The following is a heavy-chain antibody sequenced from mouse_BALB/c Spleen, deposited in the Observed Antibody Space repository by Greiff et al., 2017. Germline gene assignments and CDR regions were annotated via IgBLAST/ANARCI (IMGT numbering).Heavy chain of an antibody. D-gene: IGHD3-3*01. V-gene: IGHV6-6*02. J-gene: IGHJ3*01. CDR3: TRQGAWFAY. CDR1: GFTFSNNW. Sequence: EVQLVESGGGLVQPGGSMKLSCVASGFTFSNNWMNWVRQSPEKGLEWVAEIRLKSNNYATHYAESVKGRFTISRDDSKSSVYLQMNNLRAEDTGIYYCTRQGAWFAYWGQGTLVTVSA. CDR2: IRLKSNNYAT.